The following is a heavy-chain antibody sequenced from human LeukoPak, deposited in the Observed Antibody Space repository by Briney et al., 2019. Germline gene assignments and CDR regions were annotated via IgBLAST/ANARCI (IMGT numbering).Heavy chain of an antibody. D-gene: IGHD1-20*01. J-gene: IGHJ4*03. CDR1: GGSFSRYY. Sequence: SETLSLTCAVYGGSFSRYYWSWIRQSPGKGLEWIAEIDHRGDTNYNPSVKSRVTISVDTSKNQFSLKVRSLSAADTAVYYCARGPTISVTGYFDFWGQGTLVTVSS. CDR3: ARGPTISVTGYFDF. V-gene: IGHV4-34*01. CDR2: IDHRGDT.